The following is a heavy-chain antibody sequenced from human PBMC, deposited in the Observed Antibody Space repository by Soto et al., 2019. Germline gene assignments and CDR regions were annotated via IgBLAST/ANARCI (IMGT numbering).Heavy chain of an antibody. Sequence: PSEILSLRWTVSGGSISGGDYYWSWIRQPPGKGLEWIGYIYYSGSTYYNPSLKSRVTISVDTSKNQFSLKLSSVTAADTAVYYCAGEAYYYDSSGYYSNLDYWGQGTLVTVSS. D-gene: IGHD3-22*01. CDR3: AGEAYYYDSSGYYSNLDY. J-gene: IGHJ4*02. CDR1: GGSISGGDYY. CDR2: IYYSGST. V-gene: IGHV4-30-4*01.